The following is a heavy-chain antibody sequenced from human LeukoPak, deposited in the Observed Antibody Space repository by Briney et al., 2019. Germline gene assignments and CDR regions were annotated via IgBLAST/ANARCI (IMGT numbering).Heavy chain of an antibody. CDR1: GYTFTGYY. J-gene: IGHJ4*02. Sequence: ASVKVSCKASGYTFTGYYMHWVRQAPGQGLEWMGWIIPNSGGTNYAQKFQDRVTMTRDTSISTAYMELSRLRSDDTALYYCARGQSLNDYWGQGTLVTVSS. CDR3: ARGQSLNDY. V-gene: IGHV1-2*02. CDR2: IIPNSGGT.